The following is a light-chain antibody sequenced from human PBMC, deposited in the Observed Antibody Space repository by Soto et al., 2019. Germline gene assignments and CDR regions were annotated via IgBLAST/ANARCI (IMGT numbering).Light chain of an antibody. Sequence: AAGDRITITCRASQDISNDLGWFQQKPGKAPKLLIYAASILQTGVPSRFSGSGSGSAFSLTITSLQPEDFATYYCLQDYSSPITFGQGTRLEIK. J-gene: IGKJ5*01. CDR2: AAS. CDR3: LQDYSSPIT. CDR1: QDISND. V-gene: IGKV1-6*02.